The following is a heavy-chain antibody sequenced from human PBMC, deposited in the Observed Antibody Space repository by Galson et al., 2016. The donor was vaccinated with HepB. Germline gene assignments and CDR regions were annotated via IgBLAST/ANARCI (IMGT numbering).Heavy chain of an antibody. D-gene: IGHD6-19*01. Sequence: SLRLSCAASGFTFTSYAMSWVRQAPAKGLEWVSSISGTGGSTYYADSVKGRFSISRDNSNNTLFLQMNSLKSEDTAIYYCTTDPDPRSSYYYYYYTMDVWGKGTTVTVSS. V-gene: IGHV3-23*01. J-gene: IGHJ6*04. CDR2: ISGTGGST. CDR1: GFTFTSYA. CDR3: TTDPDPRSSYYYYYYTMDV.